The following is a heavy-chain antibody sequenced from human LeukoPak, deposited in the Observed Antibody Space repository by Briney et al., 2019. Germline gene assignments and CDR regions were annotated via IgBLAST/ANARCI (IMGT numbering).Heavy chain of an antibody. J-gene: IGHJ4*02. CDR3: AGDAPHQRFDY. V-gene: IGHV1-2*02. CDR2: IDLNTGDT. CDR1: GYTFIDYW. Sequence: ASVKVSCKASGYTFIDYWIHWVRQAPGQGLEWMGRIDLNTGDTTSAQKFQGRVTMTRDTSISTVYLDLSGLGSDDTAVYYCAGDAPHQRFDYWGQGTLVTVSS.